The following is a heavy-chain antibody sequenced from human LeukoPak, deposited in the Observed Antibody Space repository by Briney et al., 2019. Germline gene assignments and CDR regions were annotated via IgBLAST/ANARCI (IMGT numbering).Heavy chain of an antibody. D-gene: IGHD7-27*01. CDR3: ARGAWASVDY. V-gene: IGHV4-61*10. J-gene: IGHJ4*02. Sequence: SETLSLTCTVSGGSISSSSYYWGWIRQPAGKGLEWIGYIYYSGSTNYNPSLKSRVTISVDTSKNQFSLKLSSVTAADTAVYYCARGAWASVDYWGQGTLVTVSS. CDR1: GGSISSSSYY. CDR2: IYYSGST.